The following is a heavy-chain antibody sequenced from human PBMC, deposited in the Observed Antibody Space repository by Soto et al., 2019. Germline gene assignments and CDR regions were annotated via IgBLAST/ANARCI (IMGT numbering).Heavy chain of an antibody. J-gene: IGHJ3*02. CDR3: AAGYDSTAFDI. V-gene: IGHV3-53*01. CDR2: IYSGGST. Sequence: PVGSLRLSCAASGFTLSSNYMSWVRQAPGKGLEWVSVIYSGGSTYYADSVKGRFTISRDNSKNTLYLQMNSLRAEDTAVYYCAAGYDSTAFDIWGQGTMVTVSS. CDR1: GFTLSSNY. D-gene: IGHD3-22*01.